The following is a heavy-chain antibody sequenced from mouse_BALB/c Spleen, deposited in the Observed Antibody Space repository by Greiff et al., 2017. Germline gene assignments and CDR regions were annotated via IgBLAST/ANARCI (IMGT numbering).Heavy chain of an antibody. D-gene: IGHD2-10*02. V-gene: IGHV3-6*02. CDR1: GYSITSGYY. CDR3: AREEYGNYYWYFDV. CDR2: ISYDGSN. Sequence: VQLKQSGPGLVKPSQSLSLTCSVTGYSITSGYYWNWIRQFPGNKLEWMGYISYDGSNNYNPSLKNRISITRDTSKNQFFLKLNSVTTEDTATYYCAREEYGNYYWYFDVWGAGTTVTVSS. J-gene: IGHJ1*01.